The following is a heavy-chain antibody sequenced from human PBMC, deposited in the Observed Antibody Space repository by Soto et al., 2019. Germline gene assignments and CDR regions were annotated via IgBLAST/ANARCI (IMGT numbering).Heavy chain of an antibody. V-gene: IGHV1-69*13. D-gene: IGHD3-9*01. CDR2: IIPIFGTA. CDR1: GGTFSSYA. J-gene: IGHJ6*02. Sequence: SVKVSCKASGGTFSSYAISWVRRAPGQGLEWMGGIIPIFGTANYAQKFQGRVTITADESTSTAYMELSSLRSEDTAVYYCARDSQADILTGYPFYYYGMDVWGQGTTVTVSS. CDR3: ARDSQADILTGYPFYYYGMDV.